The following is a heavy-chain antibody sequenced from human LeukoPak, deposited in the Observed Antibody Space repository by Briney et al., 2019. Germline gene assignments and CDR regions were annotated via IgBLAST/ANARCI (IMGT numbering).Heavy chain of an antibody. CDR2: ISSSSSYI. Sequence: NPGGSLRLSCAASGFTFSSNSMNWVRQAPGKGLEWVSSISSSSSYIYYADSVKGRFTISRDNAKNSLYLQMNSLRAEDTAVYYCARMQVAGTGFDYWGQGTLVTVSS. CDR3: ARMQVAGTGFDY. CDR1: GFTFSSNS. V-gene: IGHV3-21*01. D-gene: IGHD6-19*01. J-gene: IGHJ4*02.